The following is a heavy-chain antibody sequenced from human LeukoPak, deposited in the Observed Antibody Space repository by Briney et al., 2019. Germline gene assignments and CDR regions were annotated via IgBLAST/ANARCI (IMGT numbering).Heavy chain of an antibody. Sequence: PSETLSLTCTVSGGSISSYHWSWIRQPPGKGLECIGFIYYSGSTNYTPSLKSRVTISVDTSKNQLSLKLSSVTAADTAVYYCGWSGSYYDYWGQGTLVTVSS. CDR2: IYYSGST. J-gene: IGHJ4*02. CDR3: GWSGSYYDY. V-gene: IGHV4-59*08. CDR1: GGSISSYH. D-gene: IGHD1-26*01.